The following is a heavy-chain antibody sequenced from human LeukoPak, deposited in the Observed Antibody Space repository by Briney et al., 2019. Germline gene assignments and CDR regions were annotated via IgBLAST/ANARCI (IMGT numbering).Heavy chain of an antibody. CDR3: AREPYCGGDCPVPSWAFDI. Sequence: PSETLSLTCTVSGGSISSYYWSWIRQPPGKGLEWIGYIYYSGSTNYNPSLKSRVTISADTSKNQFSLKLSSVTAADTAVYYCAREPYCGGDCPVPSWAFDIWGQGTMVTVSS. CDR1: GGSISSYY. CDR2: IYYSGST. J-gene: IGHJ3*02. V-gene: IGHV4-59*01. D-gene: IGHD2-21*02.